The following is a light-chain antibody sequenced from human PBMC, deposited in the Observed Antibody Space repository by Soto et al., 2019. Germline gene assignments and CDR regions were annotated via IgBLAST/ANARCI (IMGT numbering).Light chain of an antibody. V-gene: IGLV2-14*01. CDR1: SSDVGSYNY. Sequence: QSALTQPASVSGSPGQSITISCTGTSSDVGSYNYVSWYQLHPGKAPKLMIYEVSNRPSGVSNRFSGSKSGDTASLTISGLQAEDEADYYCSSYTTRTTLYVFGTVTKLTVL. CDR2: EVS. J-gene: IGLJ1*01. CDR3: SSYTTRTTLYV.